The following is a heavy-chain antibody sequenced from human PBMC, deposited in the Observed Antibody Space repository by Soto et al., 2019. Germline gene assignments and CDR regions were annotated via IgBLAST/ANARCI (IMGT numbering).Heavy chain of an antibody. CDR3: AKELKPYNSGWYFALS. D-gene: IGHD6-19*01. J-gene: IGHJ4*02. CDR2: IYLSGNT. V-gene: IGHV4-4*07. Sequence: PSEPRSLTCTVSGGSIISHYWSWIRQPSGKGLEWIGRIYLSGNTKINPSLKNRVTMSVDASKNQFSLTLKSVTAADTAVYYCAKELKPYNSGWYFALSGGQGTLVTVSS. CDR1: GGSIISHY.